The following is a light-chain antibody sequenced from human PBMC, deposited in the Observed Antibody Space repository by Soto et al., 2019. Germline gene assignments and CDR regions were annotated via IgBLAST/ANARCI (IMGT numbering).Light chain of an antibody. J-gene: IGKJ1*01. V-gene: IGKV3-15*01. CDR1: QSVSSSN. CDR2: GAS. Sequence: EIVLTQSPGTLSLSPGERATLSCRASQSVSSSNLAWYQQKPGQAPRLLIYGASTRATGIPARFSGSGSGTEFTLTISSLQSEDFAVYYCQQYKNWPRTFGQGTKVDIK. CDR3: QQYKNWPRT.